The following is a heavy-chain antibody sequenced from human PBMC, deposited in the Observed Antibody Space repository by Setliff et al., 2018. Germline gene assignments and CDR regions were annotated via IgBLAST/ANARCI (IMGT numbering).Heavy chain of an antibody. J-gene: IGHJ3*02. Sequence: KTSETLSLTCTVSGDSISNYYWSWIRQPPGKGLEWIGYIHGRGSTNYNPSLKSRVTISVDTSNNQFSLNLNSVSAADTAVYYCAKIKPGGGSCDIWGQGTMVTVS. D-gene: IGHD3-10*01. CDR3: AKIKPGGGSCDI. CDR1: GDSISNYY. CDR2: IHGRGST. V-gene: IGHV4-59*08.